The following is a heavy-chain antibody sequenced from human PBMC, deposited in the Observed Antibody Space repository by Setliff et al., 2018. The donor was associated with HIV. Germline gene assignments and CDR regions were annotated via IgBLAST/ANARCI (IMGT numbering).Heavy chain of an antibody. J-gene: IGHJ4*02. CDR2: ISAYNGNT. D-gene: IGHD6-19*01. Sequence: ASVKVSCKASGYTFTSYGMGWVRQAPGQGLEWMGWISAYNGNTDYARNLQGRLTMTTDTSTSTAFMELRSLRSDDTAVYYCARDPPSSGWYRADYWGQGTLVTVSS. CDR1: GYTFTSYG. CDR3: ARDPPSSGWYRADY. V-gene: IGHV1-18*01.